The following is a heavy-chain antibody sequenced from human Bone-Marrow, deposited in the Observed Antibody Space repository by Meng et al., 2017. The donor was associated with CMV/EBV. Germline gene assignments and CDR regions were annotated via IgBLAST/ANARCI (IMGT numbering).Heavy chain of an antibody. V-gene: IGHV1-69*05. Sequence: SVKVSCKASGGTFSSYAISWVRQAPGQGLEWMGGIIPIFGTANYAQKFQGRVTITTDESTSTAYMELSSLRSEDTAVYYCARAQAGVGWFDPWGQGTLVTVSS. CDR2: IIPIFGTA. D-gene: IGHD6-19*01. J-gene: IGHJ5*02. CDR1: GGTFSSYA. CDR3: ARAQAGVGWFDP.